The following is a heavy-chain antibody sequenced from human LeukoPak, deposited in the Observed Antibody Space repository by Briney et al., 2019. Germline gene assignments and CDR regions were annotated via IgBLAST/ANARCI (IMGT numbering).Heavy chain of an antibody. CDR3: ASDSSGYYHYFDY. V-gene: IGHV4-59*01. CDR1: GGSISSYY. Sequence: SETLSLTCTVSGGSISSYYWSWIRQPPGKGLEWIGYIYYSGSTNYNPSLKSRVTISVDTSKNQFPLKLSSVTAADTAVYYCASDSSGYYHYFDYWGQGTLVTVSS. J-gene: IGHJ4*02. CDR2: IYYSGST. D-gene: IGHD3-22*01.